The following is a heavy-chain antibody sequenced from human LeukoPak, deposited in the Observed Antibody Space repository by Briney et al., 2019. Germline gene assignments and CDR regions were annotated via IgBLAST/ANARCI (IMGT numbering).Heavy chain of an antibody. CDR2: IYIGGTT. D-gene: IGHD5-18*01. CDR1: GFSVSNNY. J-gene: IGHJ4*02. CDR3: AGDSYGWDYFDY. V-gene: IGHV3-66*01. Sequence: GGSLRLSCAASGFSVSNNYINWVRQAPGKGLEWVSVIYIGGTTYYADSVKGRFTTSRDNSKNTVYLQMNSLRVEDTAVYYCAGDSYGWDYFDYWGQGTLVTVSS.